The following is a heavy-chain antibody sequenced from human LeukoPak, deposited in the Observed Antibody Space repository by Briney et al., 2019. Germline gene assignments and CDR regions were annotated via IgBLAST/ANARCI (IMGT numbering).Heavy chain of an antibody. CDR1: GFMFSRYS. D-gene: IGHD4-11*01. J-gene: IGHJ4*02. CDR3: AKKPQDYTNYYFDC. Sequence: GGSLRLPCAASGFMFSRYSMRWVRQAPGEGLVWVSGFIGSGGSTSYADSVKGRFTHSRDNSKNTLYLQMNSRRAEDTAVYYCAKKPQDYTNYYFDCWGQETLVTVST. CDR2: FIGSGGST. V-gene: IGHV3-23*01.